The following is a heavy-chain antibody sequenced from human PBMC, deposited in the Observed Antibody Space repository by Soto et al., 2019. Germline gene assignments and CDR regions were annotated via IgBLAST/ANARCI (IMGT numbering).Heavy chain of an antibody. Sequence: SETLSLTCTVSGGSISSYYWSWIRQPPGKGLEWIGYIYYSGSTNYNPSLKSRVTISVDTSKNQFSLKLSSVTAADTAVYYCARESGYLNWFDPWGQGTLVTVSS. J-gene: IGHJ5*02. CDR1: GGSISSYY. V-gene: IGHV4-59*01. D-gene: IGHD1-1*01. CDR3: ARESGYLNWFDP. CDR2: IYYSGST.